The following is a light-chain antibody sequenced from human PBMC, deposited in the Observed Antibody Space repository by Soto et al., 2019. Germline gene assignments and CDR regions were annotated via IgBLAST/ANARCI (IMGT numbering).Light chain of an antibody. V-gene: IGKV1-39*01. CDR3: QQSYSTTWT. Sequence: DLQMTQSPSSLSASVGDRVTITCRASQSISGYLNWYQQKPGKAPKLLIYAASSLQSGVPSRFSGSGSGTDFTLTISSLQPEDFATYYCQQSYSTTWTFGQGTKVEIK. CDR2: AAS. J-gene: IGKJ1*01. CDR1: QSISGY.